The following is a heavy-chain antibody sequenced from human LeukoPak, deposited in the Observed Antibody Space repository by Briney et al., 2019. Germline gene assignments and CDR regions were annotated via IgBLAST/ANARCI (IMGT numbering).Heavy chain of an antibody. CDR3: AMSSSVTRFDY. V-gene: IGHV4-61*02. CDR1: GGSIRSGSFY. CDR2: ISTNGNT. D-gene: IGHD6-19*01. Sequence: SQTLSLTCTVSGGSIRSGSFYWSWIRQPAGKGLEWIGRISTNGNTNYNPSLKSRVIISVDTSKNQFPLMLNSVTAADTAVYYCAMSSSVTRFDYWGQGTLVTVSS. J-gene: IGHJ4*02.